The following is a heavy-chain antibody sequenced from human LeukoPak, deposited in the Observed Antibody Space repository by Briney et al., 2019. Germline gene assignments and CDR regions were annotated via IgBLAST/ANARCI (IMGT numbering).Heavy chain of an antibody. D-gene: IGHD1-1*01. Sequence: PGGSLRLSCAASGFTVSSNYLSWVRQAPGKGLEWVSLIYRGGNTYYADSVKGRFTISRDNSKNTFYLQMNSLRTEDTALYYCAKGKLYYWNLFDYWGQGTLVTVSS. CDR1: GFTVSSNY. CDR2: IYRGGNT. J-gene: IGHJ4*02. CDR3: AKGKLYYWNLFDY. V-gene: IGHV3-53*05.